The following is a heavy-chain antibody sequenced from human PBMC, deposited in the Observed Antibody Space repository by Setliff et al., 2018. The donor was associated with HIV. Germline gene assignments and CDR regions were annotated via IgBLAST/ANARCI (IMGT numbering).Heavy chain of an antibody. Sequence: ASVKVSCKSSGYTFTSYGISWVRQAPGQGLEWMGWISAYNGNTNYAQKLQGRVTITTDESTNTAYMELGSLRSEDTAVYYCARDRYRYEHYYDTSGYYDNWGQGTLVTVSS. CDR2: ISAYNGNT. D-gene: IGHD3-22*01. CDR1: GYTFTSYG. J-gene: IGHJ4*02. CDR3: ARDRYRYEHYYDTSGYYDN. V-gene: IGHV1-18*01.